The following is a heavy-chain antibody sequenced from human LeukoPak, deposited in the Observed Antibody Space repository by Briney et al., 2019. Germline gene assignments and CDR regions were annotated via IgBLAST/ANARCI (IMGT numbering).Heavy chain of an antibody. V-gene: IGHV3-48*04. CDR1: GFTFNTYS. J-gene: IGHJ3*02. D-gene: IGHD1-1*01. Sequence: GGSLRLSCEASGFTFNTYSMNWVRQAPGKGLEWVSYISSSSSTIYYADSVKGRFTISRDNAKNSLYLQMNSLRAEDTAVYYCARDGIQAFDIWGQGTMVTVSS. CDR3: ARDGIQAFDI. CDR2: ISSSSSTI.